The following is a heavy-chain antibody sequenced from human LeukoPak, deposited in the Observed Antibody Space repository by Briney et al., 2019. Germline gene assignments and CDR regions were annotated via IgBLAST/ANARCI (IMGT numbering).Heavy chain of an antibody. V-gene: IGHV4-4*07. D-gene: IGHD3-3*01. Sequence: SETLSLTCTVSGGSISSYYWSWIRQPAGKGLEWIGRIYSSGSTNYNPSLKSRVIMSVDTSKIQFSLKLNSVTAADTAVYYCAGALYSTIFGVVITDYWGQGTLVTVSS. CDR2: IYSSGST. CDR1: GGSISSYY. J-gene: IGHJ4*02. CDR3: AGALYSTIFGVVITDY.